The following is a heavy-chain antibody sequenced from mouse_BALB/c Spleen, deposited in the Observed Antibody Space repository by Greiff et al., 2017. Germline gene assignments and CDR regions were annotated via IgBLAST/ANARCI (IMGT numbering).Heavy chain of an antibody. CDR2: IWSGGST. D-gene: IGHD2-4*01. CDR3: ASHYDYDDYAMDY. V-gene: IGHV2-2*02. J-gene: IGHJ4*01. Sequence: VQVVESGPGLVQPSQSLSITCTVSGFSLTSYGVHWVRQSPGKGLEWLGVIWSGGSTDYNAAFISRLSISKDNSKSQVFFKMNSLQANDTAIYYCASHYDYDDYAMDYWGQGTSVTVSS. CDR1: GFSLTSYG.